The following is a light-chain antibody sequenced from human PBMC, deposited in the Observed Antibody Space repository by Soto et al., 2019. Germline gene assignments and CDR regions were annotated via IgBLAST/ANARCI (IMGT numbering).Light chain of an antibody. J-gene: IGLJ1*01. V-gene: IGLV2-8*01. CDR2: EVI. CDR3: SSYAGSNIYV. CDR1: SSDVGAYNY. Sequence: QSALTQPPSASGSPGQSVTISCTGTSSDVGAYNYVSWYQQHPGRAPKLMTYEVIKRPSGVPDRFSGSKSGNTASLTVSGLQAEDEADYYCSSYAGSNIYVFGTGTKLTVL.